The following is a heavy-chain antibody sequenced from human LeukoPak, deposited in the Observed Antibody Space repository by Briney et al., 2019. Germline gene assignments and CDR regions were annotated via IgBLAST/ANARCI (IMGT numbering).Heavy chain of an antibody. CDR2: IYPGDSDT. CDR1: GYTYTSYW. V-gene: IGHV5-51*01. D-gene: IGHD4-17*01. CDR3: ARHLGATVNTLYYFDY. Sequence: GESLKISCKGSGYTYTSYWIGWVRQMPGKGLEWMGIIYPGDSDTRYSPSFQGQVTISADKSISTAYLQWSSLKASDTAMYYCARHLGATVNTLYYFDYWGQGTLVTVSS. J-gene: IGHJ4*02.